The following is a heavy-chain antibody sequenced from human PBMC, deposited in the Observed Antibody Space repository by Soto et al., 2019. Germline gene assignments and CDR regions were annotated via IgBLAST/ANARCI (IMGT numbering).Heavy chain of an antibody. CDR3: ARGGSLWFETDFDY. D-gene: IGHD3-10*01. CDR1: GYNISSYD. CDR2: MDPNRGHS. V-gene: IGHV1-8*01. Sequence: GASVKVSCKASGYNISSYDIIWVRQAAGQGLEWMGWMDPNRGHSDSVQNFRGRVTMTTNISASTAYMELSGLRSDDTAVYYCARGGSLWFETDFDYWGQGTLVTVPQ. J-gene: IGHJ4*02.